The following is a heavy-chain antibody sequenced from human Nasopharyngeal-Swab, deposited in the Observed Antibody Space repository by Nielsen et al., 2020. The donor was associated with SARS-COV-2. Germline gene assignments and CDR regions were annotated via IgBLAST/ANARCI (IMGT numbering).Heavy chain of an antibody. CDR2: ILPMIGLT. CDR3: ARDIGHCSSGNCYGDWFDP. CDR1: GGTFSSNG. J-gene: IGHJ5*02. V-gene: IGHV1-69*10. D-gene: IGHD2-15*01. Sequence: SVKVSCKASGGTFSSNGITWVRQAPGQGLEWMGGILPMIGLTNYAQKFQGSVIITAEKATSTAYMDLSSLTSEDTAVYYCARDIGHCSSGNCYGDWFDPWGQGTLVTVSS.